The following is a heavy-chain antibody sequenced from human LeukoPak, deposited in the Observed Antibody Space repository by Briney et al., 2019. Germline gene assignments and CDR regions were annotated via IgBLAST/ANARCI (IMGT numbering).Heavy chain of an antibody. D-gene: IGHD3-10*01. V-gene: IGHV3-74*01. Sequence: PGGSLRLSCAASAFTFNTYWMHWVRQVPGRGLEWVSRINGDESSTNYADSVKGRFTISRDNAKNSLYLRMNNLRAEDTAVYYCARDFGMVRRVTLGGDHWGRGTLVTVSS. J-gene: IGHJ4*02. CDR2: INGDESST. CDR1: AFTFNTYW. CDR3: ARDFGMVRRVTLGGDH.